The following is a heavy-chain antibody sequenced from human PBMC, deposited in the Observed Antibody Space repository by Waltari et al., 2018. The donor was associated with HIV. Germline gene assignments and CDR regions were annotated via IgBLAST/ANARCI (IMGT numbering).Heavy chain of an antibody. J-gene: IGHJ4*02. V-gene: IGHV1-46*01. D-gene: IGHD3-10*01. Sequence: QVQLVQSGAEVKKPGASVKVSCKASGYTFTRYFMHWLRQAPGQGLEWMGIINPSGGSTRYAQKFQGRVTMTRDTSTSTVYMELSSLRAEDTAVYYCARDVVRGEPSFSLNYWGQGTLVTVSS. CDR3: ARDVVRGEPSFSLNY. CDR1: GYTFTRYF. CDR2: INPSGGST.